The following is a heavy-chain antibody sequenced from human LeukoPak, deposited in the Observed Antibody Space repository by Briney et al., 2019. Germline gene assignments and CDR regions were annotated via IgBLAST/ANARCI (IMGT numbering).Heavy chain of an antibody. D-gene: IGHD6-13*01. CDR2: IYYSGST. Sequence: SETLSLTCTVSGGSVSSYYWNWIRQPPGRGLEWIGYIYYSGSTNYNPSLKSRVTISVDTSKNQFSLKLSSVTAADTAVYYCARIKYSSSWYDAFDIWGQGTMVTVSS. J-gene: IGHJ3*02. CDR1: GGSVSSYY. CDR3: ARIKYSSSWYDAFDI. V-gene: IGHV4-59*08.